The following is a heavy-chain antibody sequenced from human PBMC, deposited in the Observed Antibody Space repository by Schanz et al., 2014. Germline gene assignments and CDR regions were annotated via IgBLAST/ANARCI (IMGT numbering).Heavy chain of an antibody. V-gene: IGHV1-46*01. Sequence: QVQLVQSGTEVKKPGASVKVSCKASGYTFTNFYIHWVRQAPGQGLEWVGIINPSEGGTSFPQKFKDRLTMTADTSTSTAYMDLRSLRSDDTAVYYCARDQSPYTNSSDVRYFDYWGQGSLVTVSS. CDR3: ARDQSPYTNSSDVRYFDY. D-gene: IGHD6-6*01. J-gene: IGHJ4*02. CDR1: GYTFTNFY. CDR2: INPSEGGT.